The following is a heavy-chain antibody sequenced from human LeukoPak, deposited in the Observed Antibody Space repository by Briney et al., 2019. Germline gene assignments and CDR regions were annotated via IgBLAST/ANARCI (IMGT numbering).Heavy chain of an antibody. CDR3: ARMSMVRGPNFDY. Sequence: SETLSLTCAVYGGSFSGYYWSWIRQPPGKGLEWIGEINHSGSTNYNPSLKSRVTISVDTSKSQFSLKLSSVTAADTAVYYCARMSMVRGPNFDYWGQGTLVTVSS. D-gene: IGHD3-10*01. J-gene: IGHJ4*02. CDR1: GGSFSGYY. V-gene: IGHV4-34*01. CDR2: INHSGST.